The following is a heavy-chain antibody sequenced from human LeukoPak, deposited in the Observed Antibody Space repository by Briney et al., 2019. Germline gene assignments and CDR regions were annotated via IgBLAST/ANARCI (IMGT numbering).Heavy chain of an antibody. CDR2: IWYDGSYK. D-gene: IGHD1-26*01. Sequence: PGGSLRLSCSASGFAFSNYGVHWVRQAPGKGLEWVAVIWYDGSYKYYADSVKGRFTISRDNSKNTLYLQMNSLRAEDTAVYYCARDSGSRVGGGMDVWGQGTTVTVSS. V-gene: IGHV3-33*01. J-gene: IGHJ6*02. CDR3: ARDSGSRVGGGMDV. CDR1: GFAFSNYG.